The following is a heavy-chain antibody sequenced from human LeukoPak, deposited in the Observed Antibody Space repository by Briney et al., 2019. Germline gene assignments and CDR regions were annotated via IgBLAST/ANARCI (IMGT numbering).Heavy chain of an antibody. D-gene: IGHD3-22*01. CDR1: GFTFSSYW. Sequence: PGGSLRLSCAASGFTFSSYWMHWVRQAPGKGLVWVSRINSDGSSTSYADSVKGRFTISRGNAKNTLYLQMNSLRAEDTAVYYCARHYYDSSGYYYFDYWGQGTLVTVSS. V-gene: IGHV3-74*01. CDR3: ARHYYDSSGYYYFDY. J-gene: IGHJ4*02. CDR2: INSDGSST.